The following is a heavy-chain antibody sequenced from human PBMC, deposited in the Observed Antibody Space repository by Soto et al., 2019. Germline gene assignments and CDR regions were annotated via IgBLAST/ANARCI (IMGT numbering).Heavy chain of an antibody. CDR2: IIPSLGTP. Sequence: QVQLVQSGAEMKKPGSSVKVSCKTSGGTFNYYAINWVRQAPGQGLEWMGRIIPSLGTPNIAQKFQGRVRITADGSTSTAYMELSSLTFEDTAVYYCARSIAVAYTGIDFWGQGTLVTVSS. CDR3: ARSIAVAYTGIDF. V-gene: IGHV1-69*11. J-gene: IGHJ4*02. D-gene: IGHD6-19*01. CDR1: GGTFNYYA.